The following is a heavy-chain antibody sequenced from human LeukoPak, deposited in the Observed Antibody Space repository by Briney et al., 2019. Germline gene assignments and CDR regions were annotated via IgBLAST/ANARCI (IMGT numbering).Heavy chain of an antibody. CDR3: ARMRDWFDP. CDR1: GGSISSHY. J-gene: IGHJ5*02. CDR2: ICYSGST. V-gene: IGHV4-59*11. Sequence: SETLSLTCTVSGGSISSHYWSWIRQPPGKGLEWIGYICYSGSTNYNPSLKSRVTISVDTSKNQFSLKLSSVTAADTAVYHCARMRDWFDPWGQGTLVTVSS.